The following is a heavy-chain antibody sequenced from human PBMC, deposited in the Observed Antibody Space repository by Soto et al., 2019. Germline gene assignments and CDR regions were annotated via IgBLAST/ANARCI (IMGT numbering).Heavy chain of an antibody. CDR3: ARVASDYINSADH. CDR1: GFIFNAYA. Sequence: EVQLLESGGALVQPGGSLRLSCAASGFIFNAYAMTWVRQAPGKGLEWVSAIGGSGGNTYYAASVKGRFTISRDNSKDTVDLEMNSLRVDDTAVYFCARVASDYINSADHWGQGILVTVSS. V-gene: IGHV3-23*01. J-gene: IGHJ4*02. D-gene: IGHD4-4*01. CDR2: IGGSGGNT.